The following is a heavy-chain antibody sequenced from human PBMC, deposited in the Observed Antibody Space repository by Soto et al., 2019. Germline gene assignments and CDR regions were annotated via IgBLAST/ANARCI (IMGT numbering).Heavy chain of an antibody. CDR2: IIPIFGTA. CDR1: GGTFSSYA. D-gene: IGHD2-2*01. V-gene: IGHV1-69*13. CDR3: ARDSGYCSSTSCPGPSYYYYMDV. J-gene: IGHJ6*03. Sequence: SVKVFCKASGGTFSSYAISWVRQAPGQGLEWMGGIIPIFGTANYAQKFQGRVTITADESTSTAYMELSSLRSEDTAVYYCARDSGYCSSTSCPGPSYYYYMDVWGKGTTVTVSS.